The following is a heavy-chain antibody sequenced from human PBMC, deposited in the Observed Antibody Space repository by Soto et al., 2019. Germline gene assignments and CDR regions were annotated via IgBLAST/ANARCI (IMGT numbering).Heavy chain of an antibody. D-gene: IGHD1-1*01. J-gene: IGHJ4*02. CDR3: ARGGMVISPTATAFDY. CDR1: GGSISQYY. V-gene: IGHV4-4*07. CDR2: IYASGST. Sequence: PSETLSLTCPVSGGSISQYYWSWIRQPAGKGLEWIGRIYASGSTNYNPSLKSRVTMSVATSKNQFSLKLTSVTAADTATYYCARGGMVISPTATAFDYWGQGTLVTVSS.